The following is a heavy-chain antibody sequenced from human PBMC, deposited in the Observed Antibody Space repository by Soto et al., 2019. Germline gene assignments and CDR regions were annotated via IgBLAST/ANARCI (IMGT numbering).Heavy chain of an antibody. CDR1: GGSFSGYF. CDR2: INDSGNT. V-gene: IGHV4-34*01. D-gene: IGHD3-16*01. Sequence: SETLPLTCTVSGGSFSGYFWSWIRQSPAKGLEWIGEINDSGNTYYNPSFKSRLTISVDTSTSQISLRLTSVTAADSAVYYCQGGDFWGQGTRVT. CDR3: QGGDF. J-gene: IGHJ4*02.